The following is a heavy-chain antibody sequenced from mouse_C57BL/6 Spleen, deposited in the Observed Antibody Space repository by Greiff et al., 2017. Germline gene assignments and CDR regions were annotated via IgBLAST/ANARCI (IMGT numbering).Heavy chain of an antibody. Sequence: VQLQQSGPELVKPGASVKISCKASGYAFSSSWMNWVKQRPGKGLEWIGRIYPGDGDTNYNGKFKGKDPLTADKSSSTAYMQLSSLTSEDSAVYLFALYYDYDVGFAYWGQGTLVTVSA. CDR2: IYPGDGDT. V-gene: IGHV1-82*01. D-gene: IGHD2-4*01. CDR1: GYAFSSSW. J-gene: IGHJ3*01. CDR3: ALYYDYDVGFAY.